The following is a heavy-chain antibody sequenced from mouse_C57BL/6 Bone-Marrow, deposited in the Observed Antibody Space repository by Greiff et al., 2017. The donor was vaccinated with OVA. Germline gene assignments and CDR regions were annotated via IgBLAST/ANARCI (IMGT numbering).Heavy chain of an antibody. CDR1: GYTFTSYW. CDR3: ARWPTGTDAMDY. Sequence: QVQLQQPGAELVKPGASVKLSCKASGYTFTSYWMHWVKQRPGQGLEWIGMIHPNSGSTNYNEKFKSKATLTVDKSSSTAYMQLSSLTSEDSAVYCCARWPTGTDAMDYWGQGTSVTVSS. D-gene: IGHD4-1*02. V-gene: IGHV1-64*01. CDR2: IHPNSGST. J-gene: IGHJ4*01.